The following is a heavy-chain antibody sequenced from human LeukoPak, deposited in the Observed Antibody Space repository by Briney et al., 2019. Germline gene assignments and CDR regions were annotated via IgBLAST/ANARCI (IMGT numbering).Heavy chain of an antibody. Sequence: ASVKVSCKASGYTFNSSYMHWVRQAPGQGLEWMGIINPSDDSTRYAQKFQGRVTMTKDTSTNTVYMHLSSLSSDDTAVYYCAREGFYSSSYDYWGQGTLVTVSS. CDR2: INPSDDST. J-gene: IGHJ4*02. CDR1: GYTFNSSY. CDR3: AREGFYSSSYDY. V-gene: IGHV1-46*02. D-gene: IGHD6-6*01.